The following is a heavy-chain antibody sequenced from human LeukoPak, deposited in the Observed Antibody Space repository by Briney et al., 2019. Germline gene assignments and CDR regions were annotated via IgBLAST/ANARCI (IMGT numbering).Heavy chain of an antibody. Sequence: GGSLRLSCAASGFTFSSYGMHWVRQAPGKGLEWVAFIRYDGSNKYYADSVKGRFTIPRDNSENTLYLQMNSLRAEDTAVYYCAKADGYNLPFDYWGQGTLVTVSS. CDR3: AKADGYNLPFDY. D-gene: IGHD5-24*01. CDR1: GFTFSSYG. V-gene: IGHV3-30*02. CDR2: IRYDGSNK. J-gene: IGHJ4*02.